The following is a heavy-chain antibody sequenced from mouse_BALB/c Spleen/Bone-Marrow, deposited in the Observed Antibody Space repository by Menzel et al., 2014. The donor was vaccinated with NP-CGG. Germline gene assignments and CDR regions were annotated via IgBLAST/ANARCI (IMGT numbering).Heavy chain of an antibody. D-gene: IGHD2-1*01. CDR1: GYSFTAYA. J-gene: IGHJ3*01. Sequence: VKLQESGPELVRPGVSVKLSCTGSGYSFTAYAMHWVNQSHAKSLEWIGVISTYSGNTNYTQTFKGEATMTVDKSSNTHYMELAKVTAEESANYYWARPIYYGNYEGFAYWGQGTLVTVSA. CDR2: ISTYSGNT. V-gene: IGHV1-67*01. CDR3: ARPIYYGNYEGFAY.